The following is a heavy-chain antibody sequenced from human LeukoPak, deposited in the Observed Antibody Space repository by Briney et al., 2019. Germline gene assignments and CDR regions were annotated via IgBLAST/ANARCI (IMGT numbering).Heavy chain of an antibody. J-gene: IGHJ3*02. V-gene: IGHV1-46*01. CDR1: GYTFTNFY. Sequence: ASVKVSCKASGYTFTNFYLHWVRQAPGQGLEWMGIINPTTGSTTYAQKLQGRVTMTRDMSTSTVYMELSSLRSEDTAVYFCARDLHPQSSGMRAFDIWGQGTMVTASS. CDR3: ARDLHPQSSGMRAFDI. D-gene: IGHD6-25*01. CDR2: INPTTGST.